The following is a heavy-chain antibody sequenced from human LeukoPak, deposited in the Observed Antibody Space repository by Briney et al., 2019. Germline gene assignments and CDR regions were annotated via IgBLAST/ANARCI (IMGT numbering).Heavy chain of an antibody. V-gene: IGHV5-51*03. CDR2: IYPGDSDT. CDR1: GYSFTSYW. CDR3: XXXVGSLXXGXSSYDIWFDP. Sequence: GESLKISCKGSGYSFTSYWIGWVRQMPGKGLEWMGIIYPGDSDTRYSPSFQGQVTISADKSISTAYLQWSSLKASDTAMYYCXXXVGSLXXGXSSYDIWFDPWGQGTLVTVSS. D-gene: IGHD3-9*01. J-gene: IGHJ5*02.